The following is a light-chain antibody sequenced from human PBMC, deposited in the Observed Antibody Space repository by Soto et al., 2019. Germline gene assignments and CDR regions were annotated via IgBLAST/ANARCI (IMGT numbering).Light chain of an antibody. V-gene: IGKV3-15*01. J-gene: IGKJ5*01. CDR2: YAS. CDR3: QQYNDWPPIT. CDR1: QSVGNN. Sequence: EIMMTQSPATLSVSPGERATLSCWASQSVGNNLAWYQQKPGQAPRLLIYYASTRATDIPPRFSGSGSGTEFTLTISNLQSEDFALYYCQQYNDWPPITFGQGTRLEIK.